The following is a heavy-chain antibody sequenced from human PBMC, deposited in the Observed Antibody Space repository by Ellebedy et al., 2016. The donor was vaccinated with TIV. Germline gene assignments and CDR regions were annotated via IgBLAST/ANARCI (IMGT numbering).Heavy chain of an antibody. CDR2: ISSSGMTI. J-gene: IGHJ4*02. CDR3: ARERRDY. V-gene: IGHV3-48*02. Sequence: SWVRQAPGKGLEWVSYISSSGMTIYYADSVKGRFTISRDNAKNSLYLQMNSLRDEDTAVYYCARERRDYWGQGTLVTVSS.